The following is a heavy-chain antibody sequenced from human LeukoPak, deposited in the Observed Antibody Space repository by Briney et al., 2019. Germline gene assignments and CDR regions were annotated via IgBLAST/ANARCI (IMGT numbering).Heavy chain of an antibody. D-gene: IGHD3-10*01. CDR3: ARDRELGNYYGMDV. CDR2: ISSSGSTI. J-gene: IGHJ6*02. Sequence: PGGSLRLSCAASGFTFSDYYMSWIRQAPGKGLEWVSYISSSGSTIYYAASVKGRFTISRDNAKNSLYLQMNSLRAEDTAVYYCARDRELGNYYGMDVWGQGTTVTVSS. CDR1: GFTFSDYY. V-gene: IGHV3-11*01.